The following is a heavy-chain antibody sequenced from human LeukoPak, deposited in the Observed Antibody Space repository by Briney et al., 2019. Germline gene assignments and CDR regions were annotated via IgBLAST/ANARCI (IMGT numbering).Heavy chain of an antibody. Sequence: SETLSLTCTVSGGSISSGGYYWSWIRQHPGKGLEWIGYIYYSGSTYYNPSLKSRVTISVDTSKNQFSLKLSSVTAADTAVYYCAGPNAGHFDYWGQGTLVTVSS. J-gene: IGHJ4*02. CDR2: IYYSGST. V-gene: IGHV4-31*03. CDR3: AGPNAGHFDY. CDR1: GGSISSGGYY.